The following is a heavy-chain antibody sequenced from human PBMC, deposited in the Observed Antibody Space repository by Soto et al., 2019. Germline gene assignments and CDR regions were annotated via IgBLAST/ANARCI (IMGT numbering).Heavy chain of an antibody. J-gene: IGHJ4*02. V-gene: IGHV3-23*01. CDR3: AKGFIVAATTPEFDY. Sequence: EVQLLESGGGLVQPGGSLRLSCAASGFTFTTYAMSWVRQAPGKGLEWVSGVTDSGGKTYYADSVKGRFTISRDNCKNTLYLEMNSLRAEDTAVYYCAKGFIVAATTPEFDYWGQGTLVTVSS. D-gene: IGHD1-26*01. CDR2: VTDSGGKT. CDR1: GFTFTTYA.